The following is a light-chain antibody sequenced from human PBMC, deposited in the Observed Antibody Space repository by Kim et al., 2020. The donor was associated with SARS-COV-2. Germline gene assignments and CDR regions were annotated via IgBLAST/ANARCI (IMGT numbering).Light chain of an antibody. CDR3: QQYSSSPGT. CDR2: GAS. Sequence: EIVLTQSPGTLSLSPGERATLSCRASQSVNSTYVAWYQQKSGQAPRLLIYGASNRATGIPDRFSGSGSGTDFTLTITRLEPEDFAVYYCQQYSSSPGTFGQGTKVDIK. J-gene: IGKJ1*01. V-gene: IGKV3-20*01. CDR1: QSVNSTY.